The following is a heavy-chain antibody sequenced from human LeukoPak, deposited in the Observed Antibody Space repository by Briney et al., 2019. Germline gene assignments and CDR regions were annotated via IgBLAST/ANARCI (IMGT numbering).Heavy chain of an antibody. Sequence: SETLSLTCTVSGGSISSYYWSWIRQPPGKGLEWIGYIYYSGSTNYNPSLKSRVTISVDTPKNQFSLKLSSVTAADTAVYYCARDRPYSSSWFAPVYWGQGTLVTVSS. CDR3: ARDRPYSSSWFAPVY. V-gene: IGHV4-59*01. D-gene: IGHD6-13*01. CDR1: GGSISSYY. CDR2: IYYSGST. J-gene: IGHJ4*02.